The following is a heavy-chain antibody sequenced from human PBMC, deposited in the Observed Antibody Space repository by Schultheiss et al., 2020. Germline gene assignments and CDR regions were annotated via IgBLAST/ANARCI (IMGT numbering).Heavy chain of an antibody. CDR1: GGSISSGDYY. J-gene: IGHJ4*02. D-gene: IGHD1-20*01. CDR3: ARHPRITGGTPASPPDY. V-gene: IGHV4-31*03. Sequence: SETLSLTCTVSGGSISSGDYYWSWIRQPPGKGLEWIGEINHSGSTNYNPSLKSRVTISVDTSKNQFSLKLSSVTAADTAVYYCARHPRITGGTPASPPDYWGQGTLVTVSS. CDR2: INHSGST.